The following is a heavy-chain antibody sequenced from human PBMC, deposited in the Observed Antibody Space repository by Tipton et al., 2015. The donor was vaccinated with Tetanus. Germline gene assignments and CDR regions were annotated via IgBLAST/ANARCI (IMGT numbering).Heavy chain of an antibody. D-gene: IGHD2/OR15-2a*01. V-gene: IGHV4-61*05. J-gene: IGHJ3*01. Sequence: TLSLTCTVSGGSISDKKYYWGWIRQPPGKGLEWIGYIYIPEGTIYNPSLQSRVIISVDTSKSQVSLRLTSVTAADTAIYYCARAANNSRRRGYDVWGQGTKVIVSS. CDR2: IYIPEGT. CDR1: GGSISDKKYY. CDR3: ARAANNSRRRGYDV.